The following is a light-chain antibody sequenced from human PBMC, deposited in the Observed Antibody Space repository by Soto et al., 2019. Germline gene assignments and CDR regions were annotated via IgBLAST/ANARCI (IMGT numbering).Light chain of an antibody. CDR1: SSDFGNYNL. CDR2: EVN. V-gene: IGLV2-23*02. J-gene: IGLJ1*01. Sequence: QSVLTQPASVSGSPGQSITISCTGTSSDFGNYNLVSWYQQHPGKVPKLILFEVNKRPSGVSGRFSGSKSGNTASLTISGLQAEDEADYYCCSYAGSIYVFGTGTKVTVL. CDR3: CSYAGSIYV.